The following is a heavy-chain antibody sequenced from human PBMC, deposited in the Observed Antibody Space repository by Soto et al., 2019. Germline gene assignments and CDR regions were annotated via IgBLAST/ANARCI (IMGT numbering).Heavy chain of an antibody. D-gene: IGHD6-19*01. CDR2: ISCCGGST. CDR1: GFNFKKFA. J-gene: IGHJ4*02. CDR3: AKADGEQWLIPHLDN. Sequence: EVQLLESGGGVVQPGGSLRLSCVASGFNFKKFAMAWVRQAPGEGLEWVSGISCCGGSTSYADCVKGRFSTARDDSKNTLSLQMNGLRVEDTAQYFCAKADGEQWLIPHLDNWGQGTLVTVS. V-gene: IGHV3-23*01.